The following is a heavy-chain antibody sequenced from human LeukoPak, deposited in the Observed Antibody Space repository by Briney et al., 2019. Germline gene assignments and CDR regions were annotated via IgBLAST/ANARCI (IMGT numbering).Heavy chain of an antibody. V-gene: IGHV4-59*01. CDR2: IYYTGST. J-gene: IGHJ4*02. CDR1: GASLGTYY. Sequence: SETLSLTCTVSGASLGTYYWSWIRQPPGKGLEWMGYIYYTGSTNYNPSLKSRVTISVDTSKNQFSLKLSSVTAADTAVYYCARQVKGYCSSTSCYGARNFDYWGQGTLVTVSS. CDR3: ARQVKGYCSSTSCYGARNFDY. D-gene: IGHD2-2*01.